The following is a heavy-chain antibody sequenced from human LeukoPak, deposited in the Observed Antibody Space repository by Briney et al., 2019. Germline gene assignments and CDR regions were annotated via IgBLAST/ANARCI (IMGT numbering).Heavy chain of an antibody. CDR1: GGSISSSSYY. CDR3: AKNDRYSGYDLVRY. V-gene: IGHV4-39*01. CDR2: IYYSGGT. D-gene: IGHD5-12*01. J-gene: IGHJ4*02. Sequence: SETLSLTCTVSGGSISSSSYYWGWIRQPPGKGLEWIGSIYYSGGTYYNPSLKSRVTISVDTSKNQFSLKLSSATAADTAVYYCAKNDRYSGYDLVRYWGQGTLVTVSS.